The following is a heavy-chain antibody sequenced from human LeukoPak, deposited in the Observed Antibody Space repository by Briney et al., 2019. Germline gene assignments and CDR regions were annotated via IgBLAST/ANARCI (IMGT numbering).Heavy chain of an antibody. CDR3: ARDLGLTISDNWFDP. CDR1: GYSISSGYF. CDR2: IYHTGAT. D-gene: IGHD3-9*01. V-gene: IGHV4-38-2*02. J-gene: IGHJ5*02. Sequence: SETLSLTCAVSGYSISSGYFWVWIRQPPGKGLEWIGSIYHTGATYYNPSLRSPVTISVDTSKNEFSLELNSVTAANTAVYYCARDLGLTISDNWFDPWGQGTLVTVSS.